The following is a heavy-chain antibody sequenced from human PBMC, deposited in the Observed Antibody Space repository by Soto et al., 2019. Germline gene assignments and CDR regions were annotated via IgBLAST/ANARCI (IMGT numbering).Heavy chain of an antibody. J-gene: IGHJ4*02. CDR1: GGTFSSYA. V-gene: IGHV1-69*13. D-gene: IGHD2-2*01. CDR3: VRRGYCSSTSCFVEMGKDYFDY. Sequence: GASVKVSCKASGGTFSSYAISWVRQAPGQGLEWMGGIIPIFGTANYAQKFQGRVTITVDESTSTAYMELSSLRSEDTAVYYCVRRGYCSSTSCFVEMGKDYFDYWGQGTLVTVSS. CDR2: IIPIFGTA.